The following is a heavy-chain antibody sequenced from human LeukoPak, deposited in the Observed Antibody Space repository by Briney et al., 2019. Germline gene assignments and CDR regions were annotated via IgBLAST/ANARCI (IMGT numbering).Heavy chain of an antibody. D-gene: IGHD5-24*01. V-gene: IGHV4-4*02. CDR1: GGSISSSNW. Sequence: SGTLSLTCAVSGGSISSSNWWSWFRQPPGKGLEWIGEIYHSGSTNYNPSLKSRVTISIDTSTNRFSLSLSSVTAADTAVYYCARENWGLAASGEEAFDMWGRGTMVTVS. J-gene: IGHJ3*02. CDR3: ARENWGLAASGEEAFDM. CDR2: IYHSGST.